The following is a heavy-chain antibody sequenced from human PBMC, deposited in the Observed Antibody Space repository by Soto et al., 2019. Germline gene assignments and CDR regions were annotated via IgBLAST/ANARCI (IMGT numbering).Heavy chain of an antibody. D-gene: IGHD2-2*01. CDR3: ARGGVNIVVAPSRFDP. V-gene: IGHV1-8*01. CDR2: MNPNSGNT. J-gene: IGHJ5*02. CDR1: GYTFTSYD. Sequence: ASVKVSCKASGYTFTSYDINWVRQATGQGLEWMGWMNPNSGNTGYAQKFQGRVTMTRNTSISTAYMELSSLRSEATAVYYCARGGVNIVVAPSRFDPWGQGTLVTVSS.